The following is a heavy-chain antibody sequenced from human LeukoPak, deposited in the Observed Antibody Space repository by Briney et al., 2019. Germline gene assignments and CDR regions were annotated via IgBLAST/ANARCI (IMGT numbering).Heavy chain of an antibody. D-gene: IGHD1-20*01. J-gene: IGHJ4*02. CDR2: IYYSGST. V-gene: IGHV4-59*12. CDR3: ARDLDNPFDY. Sequence: PSETLSLTCTVSGGSISSYYWSWIRQPPGKGLEWIGYIYYSGSTNYNPSLKSRVTISVDTSKNQFSLQLNSVTPEDTAVYYCARDLDNPFDYWGQGTLVTVSS. CDR1: GGSISSYY.